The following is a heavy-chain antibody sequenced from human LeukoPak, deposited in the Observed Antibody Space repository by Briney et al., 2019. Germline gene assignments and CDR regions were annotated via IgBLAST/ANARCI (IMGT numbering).Heavy chain of an antibody. CDR3: ARDSRAFDI. V-gene: IGHV4-39*07. CDR1: GGSISSSSYY. Sequence: SETLSLTCTVSGGSISSSSYYWGWIRQPPGKGLEWIGSIYYSGSTYYNPSLKSRVTISVDTSKNQFSLKLSSVIAADTAVYYCARDSRAFDIWGQGTIVTVSS. J-gene: IGHJ3*02. CDR2: IYYSGST.